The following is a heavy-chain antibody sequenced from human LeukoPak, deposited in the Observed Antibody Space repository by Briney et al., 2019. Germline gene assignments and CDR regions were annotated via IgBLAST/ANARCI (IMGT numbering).Heavy chain of an antibody. Sequence: ASVKVSCKASEYTFTGYYIHWVRQAPGQGLEWMGWINPYSGGTNYAQKFQDRVTMTRDTSISTVYMELTRLRSDDTAVYYCARDLAFGEMVTNRGAFDIWGQGIMVTVSS. D-gene: IGHD5-24*01. V-gene: IGHV1-2*02. CDR3: ARDLAFGEMVTNRGAFDI. CDR2: INPYSGGT. CDR1: EYTFTGYY. J-gene: IGHJ3*02.